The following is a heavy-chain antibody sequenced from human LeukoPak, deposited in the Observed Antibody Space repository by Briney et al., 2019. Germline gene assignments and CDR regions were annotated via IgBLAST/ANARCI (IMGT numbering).Heavy chain of an antibody. CDR1: GYTFTSYG. V-gene: IGHV1-18*01. Sequence: ASVKVSCKASGYTFTSYGISWVRQPPGQALEWMGWISAYNGNTNYAQKRQGRVTMTTDTSTSTAYMELRSLRSDDTAVYYCAREGVSGSYLRWDFDYWGQGTLVTVSS. J-gene: IGHJ4*02. CDR3: AREGVSGSYLRWDFDY. CDR2: ISAYNGNT. D-gene: IGHD1-26*01.